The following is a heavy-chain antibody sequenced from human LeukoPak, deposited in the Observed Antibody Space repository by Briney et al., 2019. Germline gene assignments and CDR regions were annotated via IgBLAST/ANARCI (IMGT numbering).Heavy chain of an antibody. J-gene: IGHJ4*02. Sequence: PGGSLRLSCAASGFTFSSYAMSWVRQAPGKGLEWVAVIWYDGSNKYYADSVKGRFTISRDNSKNTLYLQMNSLRAEDTAVYYCAKEYERLGELSFDYWGQGTLVTVSS. V-gene: IGHV3-33*06. CDR3: AKEYERLGELSFDY. D-gene: IGHD3-16*02. CDR2: IWYDGSNK. CDR1: GFTFSSYA.